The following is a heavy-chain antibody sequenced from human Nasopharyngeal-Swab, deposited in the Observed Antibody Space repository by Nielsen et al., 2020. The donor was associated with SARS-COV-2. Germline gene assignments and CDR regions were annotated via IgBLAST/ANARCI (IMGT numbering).Heavy chain of an antibody. CDR3: AKRYSNTNYGMDV. D-gene: IGHD3-16*02. J-gene: IGHJ6*02. V-gene: IGHV3-23*01. CDR2: ISGNAIST. CDR1: GFTFKNYA. Sequence: GESLKISCVVSGFTFKNYAMRWVRQAPGKGLEWVSGISGNAISTYYADSVKGRFTISRDNYRNTLYLQMNSLRAEDTAVYYCAKRYSNTNYGMDVWGQGTTVTASS.